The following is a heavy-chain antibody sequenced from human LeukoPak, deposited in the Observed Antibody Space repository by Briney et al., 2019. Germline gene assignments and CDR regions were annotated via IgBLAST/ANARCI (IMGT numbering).Heavy chain of an antibody. V-gene: IGHV3-66*01. D-gene: IGHD7-27*01. J-gene: IGHJ3*02. Sequence: PGGSLRLSCAASGFTVSSNYMRWVRQAPGKGLEWVSVIYSGGSTYYADSVKGRFTISRDNSKNTLYLQMNSLRAEDTAVYYCARDRSPWALIDSAFDIWGQGTMVTVSS. CDR3: ARDRSPWALIDSAFDI. CDR2: IYSGGST. CDR1: GFTVSSNY.